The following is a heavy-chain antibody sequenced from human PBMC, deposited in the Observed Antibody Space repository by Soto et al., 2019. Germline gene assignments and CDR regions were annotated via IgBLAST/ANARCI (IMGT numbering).Heavy chain of an antibody. Sequence: ASLKVSCKASGYTFTSYARHWVRQAPGQRLEWMGWINAGNGNTKYSQKFQGRVTITRDTSASTAYMELSSLRSEDTAVYYCATPREGYCSSTSCLFDYWGQGTLVTVSS. D-gene: IGHD2-2*01. V-gene: IGHV1-3*01. J-gene: IGHJ4*02. CDR1: GYTFTSYA. CDR2: INAGNGNT. CDR3: ATPREGYCSSTSCLFDY.